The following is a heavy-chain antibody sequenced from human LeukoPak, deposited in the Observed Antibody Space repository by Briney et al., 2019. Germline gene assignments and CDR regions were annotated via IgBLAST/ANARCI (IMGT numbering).Heavy chain of an antibody. CDR3: ARDPGIVAGSLSNWFDP. Sequence: SVKVSCKASGGTFSSYAISWVRQAPGQGLEWMGGIIPIFGTANYAQKFQGRVTITADESTSTAYMELSSLRSEDTAVYYCARDPGIVAGSLSNWFDPWGQGTLVTVSS. CDR2: IIPIFGTA. J-gene: IGHJ5*02. V-gene: IGHV1-69*13. D-gene: IGHD6-6*01. CDR1: GGTFSSYA.